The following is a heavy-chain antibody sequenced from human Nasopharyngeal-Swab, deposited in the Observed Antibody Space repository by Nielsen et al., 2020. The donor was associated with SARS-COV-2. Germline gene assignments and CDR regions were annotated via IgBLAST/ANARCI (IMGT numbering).Heavy chain of an antibody. J-gene: IGHJ6*03. CDR2: INHSGST. CDR1: GGSFSGYY. Sequence: SETLSLTCAVYGGSFSGYYWSWIRQPPGKGLEWIGEINHSGSTNYNPSLKSRVTISVDTSKNQFSLKLSSVTAADTAVYYCARKFYYYYYYMDVWGKGTTVTVS. CDR3: ARKFYYYYYYMDV. V-gene: IGHV4-34*01.